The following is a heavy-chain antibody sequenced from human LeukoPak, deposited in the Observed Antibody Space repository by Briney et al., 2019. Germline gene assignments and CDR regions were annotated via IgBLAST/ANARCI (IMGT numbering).Heavy chain of an antibody. CDR3: ARDRLGSGWYGGAFDI. CDR1: GYTFSDYY. D-gene: IGHD6-19*01. Sequence: ASVKVSCKASGYTFSDYYIHWVRQAPGQGLEWMGWINPNSGGTNSAQKFQGRVTMTRDTSISTAYMELSRLRSDDTAVYYCARDRLGSGWYGGAFDIWGQGTMVTVSS. J-gene: IGHJ3*02. V-gene: IGHV1-2*02. CDR2: INPNSGGT.